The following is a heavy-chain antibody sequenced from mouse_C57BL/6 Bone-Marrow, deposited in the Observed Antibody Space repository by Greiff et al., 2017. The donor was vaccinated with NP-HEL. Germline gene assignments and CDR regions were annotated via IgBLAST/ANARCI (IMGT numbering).Heavy chain of an antibody. CDR2: IYPGDGAT. CDR1: GYAFSSSW. J-gene: IGHJ4*01. Sequence: VQLQESGAELVKPGASVKISCKASGYAFSSSWMNWVKQRPGKGLEWIGQIYPGDGATTYTGKFKGKATLTADKSSSTAYMHLSSLTSEDSAVYFCARKGYDYDDAMDYWGQGTSVTVSS. V-gene: IGHV1-80*01. D-gene: IGHD2-4*01. CDR3: ARKGYDYDDAMDY.